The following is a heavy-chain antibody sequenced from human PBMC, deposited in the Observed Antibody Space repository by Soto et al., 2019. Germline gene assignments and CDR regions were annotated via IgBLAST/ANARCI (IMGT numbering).Heavy chain of an antibody. Sequence: ASVKVSCKASGGTFSNYAISWVRQAPGQGLEWMGGIIPIFGTANYAQKFQGRVTITADKSTSTAYMELSSLRSEDTAVYYCARGDTARFFIYYYSSCGMGVGAQGPTVTVP. CDR2: IIPIFGTA. V-gene: IGHV1-69*06. D-gene: IGHD5-18*01. CDR1: GGTFSNYA. CDR3: ARGDTARFFIYYYSSCGMGV. J-gene: IGHJ6*02.